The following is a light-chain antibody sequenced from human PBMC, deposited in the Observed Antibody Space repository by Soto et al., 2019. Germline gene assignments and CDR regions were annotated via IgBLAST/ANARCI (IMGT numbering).Light chain of an antibody. Sequence: EIVSTQSPGTLSLSPGERATLSCRASQSVSGSYLAWYQQKPGQAPSLLIYGASSRATGIPDRFSGSGSGTDFTLTISRLEPEDFAVYYCQQYGGSPLTFGGGTKVDIK. CDR1: QSVSGSY. CDR2: GAS. CDR3: QQYGGSPLT. J-gene: IGKJ4*01. V-gene: IGKV3-20*01.